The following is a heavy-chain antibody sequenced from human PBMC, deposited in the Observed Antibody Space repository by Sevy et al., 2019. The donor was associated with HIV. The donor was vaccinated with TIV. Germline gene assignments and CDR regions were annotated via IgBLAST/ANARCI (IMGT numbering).Heavy chain of an antibody. CDR1: GYTFSSNG. Sequence: ASVKVSCKASGYTFSSNGIAWVRQAPGQGLQWMGWIGVYNGNSNYAQNLRDRVTMTTDTSTSTAYMELKSLRSGDTAVYYCARVPTYYFGSGTYFDYWGQGTLVTVSS. V-gene: IGHV1-18*01. J-gene: IGHJ4*02. CDR2: IGVYNGNS. CDR3: ARVPTYYFGSGTYFDY. D-gene: IGHD3-10*01.